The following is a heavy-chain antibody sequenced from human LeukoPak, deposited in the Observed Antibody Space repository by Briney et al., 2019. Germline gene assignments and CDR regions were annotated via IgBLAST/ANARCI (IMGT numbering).Heavy chain of an antibody. D-gene: IGHD3-9*01. J-gene: IGHJ4*02. CDR2: IYYSGST. CDR3: AAYVLRYFDCLFPIDY. CDR1: GGSISSSSYY. Sequence: SETLSLTCTLSGGSISSSSYYWGWIRQPPGKGLEWIGSIYYSGSTYYNPSLKSRVTISVDTSKNQFSLKLSSVTAADTAVYYCAAYVLRYFDCLFPIDYWGQGTLVTVSS. V-gene: IGHV4-39*01.